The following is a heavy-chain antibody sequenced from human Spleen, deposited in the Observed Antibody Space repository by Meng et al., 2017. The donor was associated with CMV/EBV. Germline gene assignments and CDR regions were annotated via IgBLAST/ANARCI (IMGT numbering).Heavy chain of an antibody. D-gene: IGHD6-6*01. Sequence: GGSLRLSCAASGFTFSDYYMSWVRQAPGKGLEWISYISGGGDNIKYADSVQGRFTISRDSAKKSLYLRLSSLRAEDTAVYYCTKTGDKLLVPYLYCDMDVWGQGTTVTVSS. J-gene: IGHJ6*02. CDR1: GFTFSDYY. CDR3: TKTGDKLLVPYLYCDMDV. V-gene: IGHV3-11*01. CDR2: ISGGGDNI.